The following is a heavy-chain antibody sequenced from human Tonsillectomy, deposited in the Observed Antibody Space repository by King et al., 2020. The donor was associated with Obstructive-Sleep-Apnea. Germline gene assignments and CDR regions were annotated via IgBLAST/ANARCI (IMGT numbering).Heavy chain of an antibody. J-gene: IGHJ4*02. CDR3: ARGGGRGGDCYEA. CDR1: GFTLSSQS. CDR2: ITYDGITK. Sequence: VQLVESGGDVVQPGGSLRLSCVASGFTLSSQSMHWVRQAPGKGLEWVADITYDGITKYYAESGRGRFTISRDDSKNTLYVEMNNLREEDTAIYYCARGGGRGGDCYEAWGQGPQVVVSS. V-gene: IGHV3-30*04. D-gene: IGHD2-21*02.